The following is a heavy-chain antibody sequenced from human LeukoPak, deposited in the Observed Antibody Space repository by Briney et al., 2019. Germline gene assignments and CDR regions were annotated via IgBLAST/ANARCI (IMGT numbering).Heavy chain of an antibody. CDR1: GDSVSSISVA. V-gene: IGHV6-1*01. CDR3: SLARSEYHYGMDV. Sequence: SQTLSLTFAISGDSVSSISVAWNWIRQSPSRGLDWLGRTYYRSKWYYEYAVSVKSRINISPNTSKNQFSLQLTSVTPEDTAVYYCSLARSEYHYGMDVWGQGTTVTVSS. CDR2: TYYRSKWYY. J-gene: IGHJ6*02.